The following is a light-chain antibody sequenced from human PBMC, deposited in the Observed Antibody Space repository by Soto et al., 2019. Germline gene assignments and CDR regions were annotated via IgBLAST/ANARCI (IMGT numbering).Light chain of an antibody. V-gene: IGKV1-39*01. CDR1: QTVTSY. CDR2: AAS. J-gene: IGKJ1*01. CDR3: KQSYRFPKT. Sequence: QMTQSPSSLSAYVGDSLTVTFRSSQTVTSYLNWYQQKPGKAPKLLIYAASTLQSGVPSRFSGSGSGTEFTLTIISLQTEDFATYYCKQSYRFPKTFGRGTKVDIK.